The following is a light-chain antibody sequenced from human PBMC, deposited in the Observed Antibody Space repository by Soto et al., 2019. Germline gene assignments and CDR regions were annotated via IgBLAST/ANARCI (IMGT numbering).Light chain of an antibody. CDR1: QSVSSNY. CDR3: QQYGRLPRT. Sequence: EVVLTQSPGTLSLSPGERATLSCRASQSVSSNYLAWYQQKPGQTPRLLMYGAYRRATGIPDRFSGSGSGTDFTLTISRLEPEDFAVYYCQQYGRLPRTFGQGTKLDLK. V-gene: IGKV3-20*01. CDR2: GAY. J-gene: IGKJ2*01.